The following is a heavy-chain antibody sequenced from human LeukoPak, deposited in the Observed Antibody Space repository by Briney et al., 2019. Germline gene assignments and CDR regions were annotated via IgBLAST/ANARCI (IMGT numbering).Heavy chain of an antibody. CDR1: GGSLTSGDYH. J-gene: IGHJ4*02. Sequence: SETLSLTCTVSGGSLTSGDYHWSWIRQPPGKGLEWIGYIYYSGSAYYNSSLKSRVVMSVDTSKKQFSLRLTSVTAADTAVYYCAREGPDYSNPFDYWGREPWSPSPQ. V-gene: IGHV4-30-4*08. D-gene: IGHD4-11*01. CDR2: IYYSGSA. CDR3: AREGPDYSNPFDY.